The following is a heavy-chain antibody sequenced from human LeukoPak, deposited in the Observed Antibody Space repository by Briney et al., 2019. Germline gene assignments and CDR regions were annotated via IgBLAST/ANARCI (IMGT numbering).Heavy chain of an antibody. CDR2: IYTSGST. CDR1: GGSISSSTYY. D-gene: IGHD6-13*01. CDR3: ARNPSSSSWSHFDY. Sequence: PSETLSLTCTVSGGSISSSTYYWGWIRQPPGKGLEWIGRIYTSGSTNYNPSLKSRVTMSVDTSKNQFSLKLSSVTAADTAVYYCARNPSSSSWSHFDYWGQGTLVTVSS. V-gene: IGHV4-61*05. J-gene: IGHJ4*02.